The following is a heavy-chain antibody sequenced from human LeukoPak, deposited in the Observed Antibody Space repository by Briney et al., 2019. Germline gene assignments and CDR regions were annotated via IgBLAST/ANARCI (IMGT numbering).Heavy chain of an antibody. J-gene: IGHJ4*02. CDR1: GFTFSSYA. CDR2: ISYDGSNK. Sequence: GRSLGLSCAASGFTFSSYAMHWVRQAPGKGLEWVAVISYDGSNKYYADSVKGRFTISRDNSKNTLYLQMNSLRAEDTAVYYCATSSYTGFDYWGQGTLVTVSS. D-gene: IGHD2-2*02. V-gene: IGHV3-30-3*01. CDR3: ATSSYTGFDY.